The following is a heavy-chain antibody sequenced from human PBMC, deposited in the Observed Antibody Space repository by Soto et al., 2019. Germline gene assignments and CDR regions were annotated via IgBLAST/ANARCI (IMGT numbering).Heavy chain of an antibody. Sequence: GASVKVSCKASGGTFSSYTISWVRQAPGQGLEWMGMIIPIRGIANYAQKFQGRVTITTDTSTSTAYMELSSLRSEDTAVYYCARDVVLRFGELLSSPSGMHVWGKGNTVTVSS. D-gene: IGHD3-10*01. J-gene: IGHJ6*04. CDR2: IIPIRGIA. CDR3: ARDVVLRFGELLSSPSGMHV. CDR1: GGTFSSYT. V-gene: IGHV1-69*04.